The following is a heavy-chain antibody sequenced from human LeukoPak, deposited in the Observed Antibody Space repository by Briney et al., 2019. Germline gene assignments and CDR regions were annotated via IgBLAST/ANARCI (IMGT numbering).Heavy chain of an antibody. D-gene: IGHD1-1*01. CDR3: ARGRVSSSTWYSTYYYYFYMNV. CDR1: DDSITMYY. Sequence: SETLSLTCSVSDDSITMYYWTWIRQPPGKGLEWIGYVDHTGSTNFNPSLNGRVSISRDTTKNLFSLRLRSVTAADTAVYFCARGRVSSSTWYSTYYYYFYMNVWGKGTTVTVSS. CDR2: VDHTGST. J-gene: IGHJ6*03. V-gene: IGHV4-59*01.